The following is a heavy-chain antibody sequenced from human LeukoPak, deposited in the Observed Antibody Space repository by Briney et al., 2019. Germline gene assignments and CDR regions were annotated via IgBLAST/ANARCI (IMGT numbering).Heavy chain of an antibody. J-gene: IGHJ4*02. Sequence: GGSMRLSCAASGFTFSSYAMTWVRQAPGKGLEWVSAISGRGHSTYYADSVKGRFTISRDNSKNTLYLQMNSLRAEDTAVYSCAKDRGILTGYYDYWGQGTLVTVSS. CDR2: ISGRGHST. CDR3: AKDRGILTGYYDY. V-gene: IGHV3-23*01. CDR1: GFTFSSYA. D-gene: IGHD3-9*01.